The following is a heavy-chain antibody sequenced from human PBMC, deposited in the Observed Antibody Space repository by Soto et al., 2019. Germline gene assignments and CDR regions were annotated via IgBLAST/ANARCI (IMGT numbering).Heavy chain of an antibody. CDR1: RFTFSSYA. Sequence: VCCLRLSCASSRFTFSSYAMSWVRKAPGKGLEWVSGISGSGASTYYADSVKGRFTISRDNSKNTLYLQMNSLRAEDTAVYYCAKGAHTIGYYFDYWAQGTLVPVSS. D-gene: IGHD3-10*01. J-gene: IGHJ4*02. V-gene: IGHV3-23*01. CDR2: ISGSGAST. CDR3: AKGAHTIGYYFDY.